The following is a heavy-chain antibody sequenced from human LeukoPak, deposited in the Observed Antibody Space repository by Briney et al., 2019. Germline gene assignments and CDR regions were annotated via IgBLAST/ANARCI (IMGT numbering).Heavy chain of an antibody. D-gene: IGHD2-15*01. CDR2: IHYSGST. V-gene: IGHV4-39*01. J-gene: IGHJ3*02. CDR1: GGSISSRSYY. Sequence: PSETLSLTCTVSGGSISSRSYYWGWIRQPPGKGLVWIGSIHYSGSTYYNPSLKSRLTISVDTSKNQFSLKLSSVTAADTAVYYCARLYCSGGNCYGAFDIWGQGTMVTVSS. CDR3: ARLYCSGGNCYGAFDI.